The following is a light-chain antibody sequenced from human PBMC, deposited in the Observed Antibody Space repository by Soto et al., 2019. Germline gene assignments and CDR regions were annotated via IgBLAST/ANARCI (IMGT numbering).Light chain of an antibody. V-gene: IGLV2-14*01. Sequence: QSVLTQPASVSGSPGQSIIISCTGTSSAVGCYNYVSWYPQHPGKAPKLMIYDVTNRPSGVSNRFSGSKSGNTASLTISGLQSEDEADYYCSSYTSSSTYDFGSGTKVTVL. J-gene: IGLJ1*01. CDR3: SSYTSSSTYD. CDR2: DVT. CDR1: SSAVGCYNY.